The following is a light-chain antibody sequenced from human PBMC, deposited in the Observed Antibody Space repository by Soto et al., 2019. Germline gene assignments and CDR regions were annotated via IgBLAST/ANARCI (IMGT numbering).Light chain of an antibody. CDR1: QSFGGNL. CDR2: GAS. J-gene: IGKJ4*01. CDR3: QQYGKIAHT. V-gene: IGKV3-20*01. Sequence: EIVLTQSPGTLSLSPGDRATLSGRASQSFGGNLLAWYQHKPGQAPRLHIYGASARGIGIPDRFSGSGSGTDYTLTISGLQPEEFGVYYCQQYGKIAHTCGGGTRVEIK.